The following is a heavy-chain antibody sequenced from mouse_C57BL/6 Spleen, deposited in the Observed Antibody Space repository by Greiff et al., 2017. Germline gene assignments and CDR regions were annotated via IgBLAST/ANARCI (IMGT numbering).Heavy chain of an antibody. V-gene: IGHV1-82*01. J-gene: IGHJ3*01. CDR3: AREGVASSPFAY. Sequence: QVQLQQSGPELVKPGASVKISCKASGYAFSSSWMNWVKQRPGKGLEWIGRIYPGDGDTNYNGKFKGKATLTADKSSSTAYMHLGSLTSEDSAVYFCAREGVASSPFAYWGQGTLVTVSA. CDR1: GYAFSSSW. CDR2: IYPGDGDT. D-gene: IGHD1-1*02.